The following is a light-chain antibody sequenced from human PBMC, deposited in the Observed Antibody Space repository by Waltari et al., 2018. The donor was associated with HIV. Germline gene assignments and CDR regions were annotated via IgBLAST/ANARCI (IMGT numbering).Light chain of an antibody. CDR1: TTDISTYNF. CDR2: DVN. V-gene: IGLV2-14*03. CDR3: SSYTTRASVV. Sequence: QSALTQPASVSGSPGQSITISCTAPTTDISTYNFVSRYQQSPGGAPKLIIFDVNSRPSVISDRFSGSKSGDTASLTISGLQAEDEAVYFCSSYTTRASVVFGGGTKLTVL. J-gene: IGLJ2*01.